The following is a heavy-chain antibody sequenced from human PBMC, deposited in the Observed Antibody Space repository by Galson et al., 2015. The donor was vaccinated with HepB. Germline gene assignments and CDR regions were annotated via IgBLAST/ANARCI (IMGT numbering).Heavy chain of an antibody. CDR3: ARAAPFRDYSNYQHYYYYGMDV. CDR2: ISSSGSTI. CDR1: GFTFSDYY. V-gene: IGHV3-11*01. Sequence: SLRLSCAASGFTFSDYYMSWIRQAPGKGLEWVSYISSSGSTIYYADSVKGRFTISRDNAKNSLYLQMNSLRAEDTAVYYCARAAPFRDYSNYQHYYYYGMDVWGQGTTVTVSS. D-gene: IGHD4-11*01. J-gene: IGHJ6*02.